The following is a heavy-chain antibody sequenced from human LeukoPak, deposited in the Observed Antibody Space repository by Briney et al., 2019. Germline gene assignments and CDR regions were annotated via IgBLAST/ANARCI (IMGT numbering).Heavy chain of an antibody. D-gene: IGHD1-7*01. V-gene: IGHV1-8*03. Sequence: ASVKVSCKTSGYTFTNFDINWARQASGHGLEWMGWMNPNSGNTGYAQKFQGRVTISRNTSRSTAYMELSSLRSEDTAVYYCARAPSWNYNRYYYYYVDVWGRGTTVTVSS. J-gene: IGHJ6*03. CDR2: MNPNSGNT. CDR3: ARAPSWNYNRYYYYYVDV. CDR1: GYTFTNFD.